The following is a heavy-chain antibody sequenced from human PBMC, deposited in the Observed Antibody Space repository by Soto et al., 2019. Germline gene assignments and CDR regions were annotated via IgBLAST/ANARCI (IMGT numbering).Heavy chain of an antibody. CDR1: GFTVSSNY. D-gene: IGHD4-17*01. CDR3: AREPTTVTTPYYYYGMDV. CDR2: IYSGGST. V-gene: IGHV3-53*01. Sequence: PGGSLRLSCAASGFTVSSNYMSWVRQAQGKGLEWVSVIYSGGSTYYADSVKGRFTISRDNSKNTLYLQMNSLRAEDTAVYYCAREPTTVTTPYYYYGMDVWGKGTTVTVSS. J-gene: IGHJ6*04.